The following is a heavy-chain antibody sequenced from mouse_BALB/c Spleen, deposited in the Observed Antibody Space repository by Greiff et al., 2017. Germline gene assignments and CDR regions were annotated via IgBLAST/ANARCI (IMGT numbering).Heavy chain of an antibody. J-gene: IGHJ2*01. CDR3: ARDYGSSLDY. V-gene: IGHV1-54*01. Sequence: LQESGAELVRPGTSVKVSCKASGYAFTNYLIEWVKQRPGQGLEWIGVINPGSGGTNYNEKFKGKATLTADKSSSTAYMQLSSLTSDDSAVYFCARDYGSSLDYWGQGTTLTVSS. CDR2: INPGSGGT. CDR1: GYAFTNYL. D-gene: IGHD1-1*01.